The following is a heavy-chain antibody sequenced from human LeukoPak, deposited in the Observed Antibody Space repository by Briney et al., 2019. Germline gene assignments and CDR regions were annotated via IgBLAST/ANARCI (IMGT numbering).Heavy chain of an antibody. V-gene: IGHV3-9*01. D-gene: IGHD4-17*01. CDR3: GKESDGDYEFDF. CDR1: GFTFHNYG. Sequence: PGRSLRLSCAASGFTFHNYGMHWVRQAPGKGLEWVSGISWNTGTIGYADSVKGRFTISRDNAKNSLYLQMNSLRPDDTALYYCGKESDGDYEFDFWGQGTLVTVSS. J-gene: IGHJ4*02. CDR2: ISWNTGTI.